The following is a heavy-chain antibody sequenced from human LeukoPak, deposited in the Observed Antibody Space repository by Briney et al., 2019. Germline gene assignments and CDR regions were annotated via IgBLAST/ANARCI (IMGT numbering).Heavy chain of an antibody. V-gene: IGHV3-11*06. CDR1: GFPFSDYY. Sequence: GGSLRLSCAASGFPFSDYYMSWIRQAPGKGLEWVSYISSSSSYTNYADSVKGRFTISRDNAKNSLYLQMNSLRAEDTAVYYCARGQFLSGSYYFDSWGQGTLVTVSS. D-gene: IGHD1-26*01. CDR2: ISSSSSYT. J-gene: IGHJ4*02. CDR3: ARGQFLSGSYYFDS.